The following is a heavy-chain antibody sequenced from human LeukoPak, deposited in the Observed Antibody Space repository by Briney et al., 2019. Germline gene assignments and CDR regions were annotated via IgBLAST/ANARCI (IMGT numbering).Heavy chain of an antibody. CDR1: GYTFTTYY. CDR3: ARDGDTAMVTHYFDY. J-gene: IGHJ4*02. D-gene: IGHD5-18*01. Sequence: ASVKVSCKASGYTFTTYYMHWARQAPGQGLEWMGIINPSGGSTSYAQKFQGRVTMTRDMSTSTVYMELNSLRSEDTAVYYCARDGDTAMVTHYFDYWGQGTLVTVSS. V-gene: IGHV1-46*01. CDR2: INPSGGST.